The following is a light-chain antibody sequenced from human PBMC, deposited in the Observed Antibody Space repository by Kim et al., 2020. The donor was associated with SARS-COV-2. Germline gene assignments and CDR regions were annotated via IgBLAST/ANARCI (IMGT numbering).Light chain of an antibody. Sequence: LSNRGTRTSGSVASNYVQWYQLRRGRAPTTMIYEKDRRPSGVPARFSGFIDSSSHSASLTIAGLKTEDKADYSCQSSDSSTHGWVFGGKTQLTVL. V-gene: IGLV6-57*03. CDR2: EKD. CDR1: SGSVASNY. J-gene: IGLJ3*02. CDR3: QSSDSSTHGWV.